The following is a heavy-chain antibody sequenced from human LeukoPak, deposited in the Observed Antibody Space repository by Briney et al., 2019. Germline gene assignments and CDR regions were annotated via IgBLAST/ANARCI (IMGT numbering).Heavy chain of an antibody. CDR3: ARGTSNYGGVLDV. J-gene: IGHJ6*02. CDR2: IGGYNGDT. Sequence: ASVKVSCKASGYTFSKYGISWVRQTPGQGLELIGWIGGYNGDTNYAQKFQGRVTMTTDTSTSTANMELRSLRSDDTAVYYCARGTSNYGGVLDVWGQGTTVTVAS. D-gene: IGHD4-23*01. V-gene: IGHV1-18*01. CDR1: GYTFSKYG.